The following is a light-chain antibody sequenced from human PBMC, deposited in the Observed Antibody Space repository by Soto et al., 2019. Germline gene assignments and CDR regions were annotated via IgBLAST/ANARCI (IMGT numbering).Light chain of an antibody. Sequence: QSVLTQPPSVSGAPGQRVTISCTGSSSNIGAGYDVHWYQQLPGTAPKLLIYANTNRPSGVPDRFSASKSDSSASLAITGLQAEEEEDYYCQSYDSSLSGPSVLFGGGTQLTVL. CDR3: QSYDSSLSGPSVL. CDR1: SSNIGAGYD. CDR2: ANT. J-gene: IGLJ2*01. V-gene: IGLV1-40*01.